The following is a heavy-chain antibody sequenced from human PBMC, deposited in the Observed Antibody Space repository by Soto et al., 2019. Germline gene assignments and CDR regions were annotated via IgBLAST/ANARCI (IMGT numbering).Heavy chain of an antibody. CDR3: ARGNYLTPYLFDY. CDR2: IYYSGNT. CDR1: GGSVSSGSYY. J-gene: IGHJ4*02. D-gene: IGHD2-2*02. V-gene: IGHV4-61*01. Sequence: QVQLQESGPGLVKPSETLSLTCTVSGGSVSSGSYYWSWIRQPPGKGLEWIGFIYYSGNTNYNPSLKSRVTISVDTSKNQFSLRLSSVTAADTALYYCARGNYLTPYLFDYWGQGTLVTVSS.